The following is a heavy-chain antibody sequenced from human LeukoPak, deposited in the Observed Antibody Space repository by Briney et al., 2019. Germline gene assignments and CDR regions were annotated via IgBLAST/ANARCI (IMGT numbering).Heavy chain of an antibody. CDR3: VRRGDASSGWGDHDF. Sequence: GGSLRLSCAASGFTFNFYDISWVRQAPGKGLDWVSAVSSRGDKTYYADSVKGRFTISRDNSKNMVHLQMNSLTGEDTALYYCVRRGDASSGWGDHDFWGQGALVTVSS. CDR1: GFTFNFYD. J-gene: IGHJ4*02. CDR2: VSSRGDKT. D-gene: IGHD6-19*01. V-gene: IGHV3-23*01.